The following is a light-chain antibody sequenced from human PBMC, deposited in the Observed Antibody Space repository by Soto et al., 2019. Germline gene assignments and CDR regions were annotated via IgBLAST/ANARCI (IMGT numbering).Light chain of an antibody. CDR1: QSVSANN. J-gene: IGKJ1*01. CDR3: QQYGSSPRT. CDR2: SAS. V-gene: IGKV3-20*01. Sequence: EIVLTQSPGTLSLSPGERATLSCRASQSVSANNLAWYQQKAGQAPRLLIYSASSRATGIPDRFSGSGSGTDFTLTISRLEPEDLAVYYCQQYGSSPRTFG.